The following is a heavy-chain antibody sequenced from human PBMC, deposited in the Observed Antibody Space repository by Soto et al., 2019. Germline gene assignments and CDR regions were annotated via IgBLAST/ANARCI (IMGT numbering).Heavy chain of an antibody. Sequence: QVQLVQSGAEVKKPGASVKVSCKASGYTFTSYDINWVRQATGQGLEWMGWMNLNSGNTGYAQKCQGRVTMTRNTSISTAYMELSSLRSEDTAVYYCARGRGRYCSGGSCYWFDPWGQGTMVTVS. CDR2: MNLNSGNT. CDR3: ARGRGRYCSGGSCYWFDP. D-gene: IGHD2-15*01. J-gene: IGHJ5*02. CDR1: GYTFTSYD. V-gene: IGHV1-8*01.